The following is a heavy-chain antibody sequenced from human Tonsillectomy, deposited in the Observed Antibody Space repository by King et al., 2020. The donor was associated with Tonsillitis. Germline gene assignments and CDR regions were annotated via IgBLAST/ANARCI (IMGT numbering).Heavy chain of an antibody. Sequence: VQLQESGPGLVKPSETLSLTCAVSGYSISSGYYWGWIRQPPGKGLEWIGSIHNPSLKSRVTISVDTSKNQFSLKLTSVTAADTAVYYWARVSGTTVTASGMDVWGQGTTVTVSS. CDR1: GYSISSGYY. V-gene: IGHV4-38-2*01. CDR3: ARVSGTTVTASGMDV. D-gene: IGHD4-17*01. J-gene: IGHJ6*02.